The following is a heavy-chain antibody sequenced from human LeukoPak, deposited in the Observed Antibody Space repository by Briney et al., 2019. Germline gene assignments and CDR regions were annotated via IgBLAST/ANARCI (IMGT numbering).Heavy chain of an antibody. V-gene: IGHV1-8*01. J-gene: IGHJ4*02. CDR1: GYTFTSYD. CDR3: ARGLGYSSGWSASYYFDY. Sequence: ASVKVSCKASGYTFTSYDINWVRQATGQGLEWMGWMNPNSGNTGYAQKFQGRVTMTRNTSISTAYMELSSLRSEDTAVYYCARGLGYSSGWSASYYFDYWGQGTLVTVSS. D-gene: IGHD6-19*01. CDR2: MNPNSGNT.